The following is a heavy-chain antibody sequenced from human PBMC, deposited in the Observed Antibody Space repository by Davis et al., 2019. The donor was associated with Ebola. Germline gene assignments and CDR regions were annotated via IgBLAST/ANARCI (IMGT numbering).Heavy chain of an antibody. CDR3: ARVYPGIAVAGYFDY. CDR2: INHSGST. V-gene: IGHV4-34*01. CDR1: GGSFSGYY. Sequence: PSETLSLTCAVYGGSFSGYYWSWIRQPPGKGLEWIGEINHSGSTNYNPSLKSRVTISVDTSKNQFSLKLSSVTAADTAVYYCARVYPGIAVAGYFDYWGQGTLVTVSS. D-gene: IGHD6-19*01. J-gene: IGHJ4*02.